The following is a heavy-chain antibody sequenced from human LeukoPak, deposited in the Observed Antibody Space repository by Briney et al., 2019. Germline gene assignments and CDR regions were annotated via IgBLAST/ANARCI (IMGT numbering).Heavy chain of an antibody. D-gene: IGHD3-10*01. CDR2: IYHSGST. J-gene: IGHJ5*02. V-gene: IGHV4-4*02. CDR3: ARGRITMVRGVPPGNWFDP. CDR1: GGSISSSNW. Sequence: SETLSLTCAVSGGSISSSNWWSWVRQPPEKGLEWIGEIYHSGSTNYNPSLKSRVTISVDKSKNQFSLKLSSVTAADTAVYYCARGRITMVRGVPPGNWFDPWGQGTLVTVSS.